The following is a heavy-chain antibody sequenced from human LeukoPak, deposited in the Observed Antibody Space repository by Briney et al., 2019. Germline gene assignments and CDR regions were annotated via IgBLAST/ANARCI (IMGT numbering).Heavy chain of an antibody. CDR3: ARECHIAAAGRDHYYFDY. CDR2: ISAYNGNT. J-gene: IGHJ4*02. D-gene: IGHD6-13*01. Sequence: ASVKVSCKASGYTFTSYGISWVRQAPGQGLEWMGWISAYNGNTNYAQKLQGRVTMTTDTSTSTAYMELRSLRSDDTAVYYCARECHIAAAGRDHYYFDYWGQGTLVTVSS. V-gene: IGHV1-18*01. CDR1: GYTFTSYG.